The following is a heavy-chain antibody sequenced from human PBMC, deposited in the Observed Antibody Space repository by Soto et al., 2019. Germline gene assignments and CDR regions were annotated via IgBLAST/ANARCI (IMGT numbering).Heavy chain of an antibody. Sequence: QVHLLESGPGLVKSSQTLSLTCSISGGSISSGGYYWSWVRQRPGKGLEWIGYVYFNENTYYNPSLKTRVSISVGSSKSQFSLRLSSVTAADAAIYYCARQITMVRGIDFWGPGISVSVSS. D-gene: IGHD3-10*01. J-gene: IGHJ4*02. CDR3: ARQITMVRGIDF. CDR2: VYFNENT. V-gene: IGHV4-31*03. CDR1: GGSISSGGYY.